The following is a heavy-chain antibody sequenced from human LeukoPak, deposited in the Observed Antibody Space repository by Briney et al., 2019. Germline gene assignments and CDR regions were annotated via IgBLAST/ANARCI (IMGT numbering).Heavy chain of an antibody. CDR3: ARALYYDSSGYYSSSYYYFQH. CDR1: GYTFTAYY. V-gene: IGHV1-2*02. J-gene: IGHJ1*01. CDR2: INPNSGGT. Sequence: GASVKVSCKASGYTFTAYYLHWVRQAPGQGLEWTGWINPNSGGTNYAQKFQGRVTMTRDTSISTAYMELSRLRSDDTAEYYCARALYYDSSGYYSSSYYYFQHWGQGTLVTVSS. D-gene: IGHD3-22*01.